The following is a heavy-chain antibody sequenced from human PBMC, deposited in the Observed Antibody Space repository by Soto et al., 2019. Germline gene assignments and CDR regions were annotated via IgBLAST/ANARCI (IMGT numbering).Heavy chain of an antibody. V-gene: IGHV3-21*01. CDR3: ARAPALSRITIFGVVINGFDP. J-gene: IGHJ5*02. CDR2: ISSSSSYI. Sequence: GGSLRLSCAASGFTFSSYSMNWVRQAPGKGLEWVSSISSSSSYIYYADSVKGRFTISRDNAKNSLYLQMNSLRAEDTAVYYCARAPALSRITIFGVVINGFDPWGQDTLVTVS. D-gene: IGHD3-3*01. CDR1: GFTFSSYS.